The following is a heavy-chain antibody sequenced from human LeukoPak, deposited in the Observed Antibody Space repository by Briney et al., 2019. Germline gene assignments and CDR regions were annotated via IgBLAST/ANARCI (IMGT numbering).Heavy chain of an antibody. V-gene: IGHV1-18*01. Sequence: APVKVSCKASGYTFTSCGISWVRQAPGQGLEWMGWISAYNGNTNYAQKLQGRVTMTTDTSTSTAYMELRSLRSDDTAVYYCARVIIAAAGRYWYFDLWGRGTLVTVSS. CDR1: GYTFTSCG. D-gene: IGHD6-13*01. CDR2: ISAYNGNT. J-gene: IGHJ2*01. CDR3: ARVIIAAAGRYWYFDL.